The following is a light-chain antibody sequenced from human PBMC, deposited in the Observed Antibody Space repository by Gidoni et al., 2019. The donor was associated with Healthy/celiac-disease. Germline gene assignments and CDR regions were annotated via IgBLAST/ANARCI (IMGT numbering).Light chain of an antibody. Sequence: QSALTQPRSGPGPPGQPVTISCTGTSSAVGGYNYVSWYQQHPGKAPKRMIYDVSKRPSGAPARFSGSTSGNTAALTISGLQAEDEADYYCCSSAGSYTWVFGGGTKLTVL. V-gene: IGLV2-11*01. CDR2: DVS. CDR1: SSAVGGYNY. J-gene: IGLJ3*02. CDR3: CSSAGSYTWV.